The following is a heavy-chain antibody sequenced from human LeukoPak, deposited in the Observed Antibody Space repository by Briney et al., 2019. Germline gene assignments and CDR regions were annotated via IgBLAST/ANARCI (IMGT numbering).Heavy chain of an antibody. CDR1: GFTFSSYW. V-gene: IGHV3-7*01. D-gene: IGHD3-16*01. CDR2: IKQDGSAK. CDR3: TRATFKITFVDY. J-gene: IGHJ4*02. Sequence: GGSLRLSCAASGFTFSSYWMSWVRQAPGKGLEWVAKIKQDGSAKYYVDSVKGRFTISRDNAKNSLYLQMNSLRAEDTAVYYCTRATFKITFVDYWGQGTLVTVSS.